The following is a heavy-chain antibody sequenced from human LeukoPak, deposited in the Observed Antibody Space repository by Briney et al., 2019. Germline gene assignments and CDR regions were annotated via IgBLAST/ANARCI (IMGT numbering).Heavy chain of an antibody. Sequence: GGSLRLSCAASGFTVSTNYMNWVRQAPGRGLEWVSVIYSGGTTYYADSVKGRFSISRDNSKNTLDLQMNSLRAEDTAVYYCARYDYGRSGFDYWGQGTLVTVSS. CDR3: ARYDYGRSGFDY. J-gene: IGHJ4*02. CDR1: GFTVSTNY. CDR2: IYSGGTT. D-gene: IGHD5-12*01. V-gene: IGHV3-66*01.